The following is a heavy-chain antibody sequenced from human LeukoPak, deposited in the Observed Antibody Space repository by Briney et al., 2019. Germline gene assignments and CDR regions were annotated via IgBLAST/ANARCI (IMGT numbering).Heavy chain of an antibody. CDR3: ARHVGLGDAFDI. CDR1: GGSISSGSYY. J-gene: IGHJ3*02. V-gene: IGHV4-61*02. CDR2: IYTSGST. D-gene: IGHD3-10*02. Sequence: SETLSLTCTVSGGSISSGSYYWSWIRQPAGKGLEWIGRIYTSGSTNYNPSLKSRVTISVDTSKNQFSLKLSSVAAADTAVYYCARHVGLGDAFDIWGQGTMVTVSS.